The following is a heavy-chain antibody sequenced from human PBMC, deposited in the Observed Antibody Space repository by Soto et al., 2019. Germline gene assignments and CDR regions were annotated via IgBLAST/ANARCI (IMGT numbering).Heavy chain of an antibody. CDR1: GGSISTYY. J-gene: IGHJ4*02. D-gene: IGHD1-1*01. CDR3: AKDRPRRTSGYFFDY. V-gene: IGHV4-59*12. CDR2: SYHSGST. Sequence: SETLSLTGTFSGGSISTYYWNWIRQPPGKGLERIGYSYHSGSTNYNPSLKSRVTISVGRSKNQFSLKLSSVTAADTALYYCAKDRPRRTSGYFFDYWGLGTPVTVSS.